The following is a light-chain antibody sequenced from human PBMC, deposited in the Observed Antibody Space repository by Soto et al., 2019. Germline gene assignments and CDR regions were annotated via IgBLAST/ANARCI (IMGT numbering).Light chain of an antibody. J-gene: IGLJ2*01. Sequence: QTVVTQEPSLTVSPGGTVTLTCASSTGAVTSCYYPNWLQQKPGQAPRALIYSTSNKYSWTPARFSGSHLGGKAALTLSGVQPEDESEYYCLLYYGGQLGVFGGGTKLTVL. CDR1: TGAVTSCYY. CDR3: LLYYGGQLGV. V-gene: IGLV7-43*01. CDR2: STS.